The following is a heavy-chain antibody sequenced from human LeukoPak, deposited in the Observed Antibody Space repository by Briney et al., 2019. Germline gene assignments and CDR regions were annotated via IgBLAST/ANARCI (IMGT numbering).Heavy chain of an antibody. CDR3: ARMMPGAPYNWFDP. V-gene: IGHV1-2*02. CDR1: GYTFTGYY. CDR2: INPNSGGT. D-gene: IGHD2-2*01. J-gene: IGHJ5*02. Sequence: GASAKVSCKASGYTFTGYYRHWVRQAPGQGLEWMGWINPNSGGTNYAQKFQGRVTMTRDTSISTAYMELSRLRSDDTAVYYCARMMPGAPYNWFDPWGQGTLVTVSS.